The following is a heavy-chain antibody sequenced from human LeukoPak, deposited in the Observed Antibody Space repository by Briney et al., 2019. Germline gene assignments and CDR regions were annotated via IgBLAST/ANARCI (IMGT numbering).Heavy chain of an antibody. CDR2: IKQDGSEK. CDR3: ARASFRYSSGWTSLCDY. Sequence: GGSLRLSCAASGFTFSSYWMSWVRQAPGKGLEWVANIKQDGSEKYYVDSVKGRFTISRDNAKNSLYLQMNSLRAEDTAVYYCARASFRYSSGWTSLCDYWGQGTLVTVSS. CDR1: GFTFSSYW. J-gene: IGHJ4*02. V-gene: IGHV3-7*03. D-gene: IGHD6-19*01.